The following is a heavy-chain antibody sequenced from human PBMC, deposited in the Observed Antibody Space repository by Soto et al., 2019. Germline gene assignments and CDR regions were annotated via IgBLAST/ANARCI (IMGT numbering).Heavy chain of an antibody. V-gene: IGHV4-59*06. CDR3: ASSSGARYYDY. CDR1: GGSISTYY. D-gene: IGHD2-15*01. Sequence: PSETLSLTCTVSGGSISTYYWSWIRQPPGKGLEWIGYIYYSGSTYYNPSLKSRVTISVDTSKNQFSLKLSSVTAADTAVYYCASSSGARYYDYWGQGTLVTVSS. CDR2: IYYSGST. J-gene: IGHJ4*02.